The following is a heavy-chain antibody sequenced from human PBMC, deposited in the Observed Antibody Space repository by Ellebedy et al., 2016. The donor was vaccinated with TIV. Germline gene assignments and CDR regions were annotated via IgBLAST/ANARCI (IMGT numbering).Heavy chain of an antibody. D-gene: IGHD3-22*01. CDR3: ARGVASQKVVVITTYHYWYFDL. J-gene: IGHJ2*01. Sequence: SETLSLXCAVYGGSFSGYYWSWIRQPPGKGLEWIGEINHSGSTKYNPSLKSRVTISVDTSKNQFSLKLSSVTAADTAVYYCARGVASQKVVVITTYHYWYFDLWGRGTLVTVSS. V-gene: IGHV4-34*01. CDR2: INHSGST. CDR1: GGSFSGYY.